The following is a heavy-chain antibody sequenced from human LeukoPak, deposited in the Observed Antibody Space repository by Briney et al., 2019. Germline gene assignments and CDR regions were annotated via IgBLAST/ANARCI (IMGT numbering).Heavy chain of an antibody. CDR2: INPNSGGT. V-gene: IGHV1-2*02. Sequence: ASVKVSCKASGYTFTGYYMRWVRQAPGQGLEWMGWINPNSGGTNYAQKFQGRVTMTRDTSISTAYMELSRLRSDDTAVYYCARDLTIFGVVTDDYWGQGTLVTVSS. D-gene: IGHD3-3*01. J-gene: IGHJ4*02. CDR1: GYTFTGYY. CDR3: ARDLTIFGVVTDDY.